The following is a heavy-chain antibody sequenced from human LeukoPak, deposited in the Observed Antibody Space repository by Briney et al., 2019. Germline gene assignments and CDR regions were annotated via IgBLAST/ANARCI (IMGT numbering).Heavy chain of an antibody. D-gene: IGHD6-13*01. V-gene: IGHV1-18*01. Sequence: ASVKVSCKASGYTFTSYGISWVRQAPGQRLEWMGWISAYNGNTNYAQKLQGRVTMTTDTSTSTAYMELRSLRSDDTAVYYCARDYSSSWYDGYYYYGMDVWGQGTTVTVSS. J-gene: IGHJ6*02. CDR3: ARDYSSSWYDGYYYYGMDV. CDR1: GYTFTSYG. CDR2: ISAYNGNT.